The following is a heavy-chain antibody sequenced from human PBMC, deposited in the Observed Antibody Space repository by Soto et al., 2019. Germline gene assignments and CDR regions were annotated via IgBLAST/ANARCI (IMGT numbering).Heavy chain of an antibody. V-gene: IGHV3-30*18. CDR2: ISYDGSNK. CDR3: AKDYSSGWYEKEYYGMDV. J-gene: IGHJ6*02. D-gene: IGHD6-19*01. CDR1: GFTFSSYG. Sequence: GGSLRLSCAASGFTFSSYGMHWVRQAPGKGLEWVAVISYDGSNKYYADSVKGRFTISRDNSKNTLYLQMNSLRAEDTAVYYCAKDYSSGWYEKEYYGMDVWGQGTTVTVSS.